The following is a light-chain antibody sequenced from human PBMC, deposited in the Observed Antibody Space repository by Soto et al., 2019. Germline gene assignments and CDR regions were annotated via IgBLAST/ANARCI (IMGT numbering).Light chain of an antibody. Sequence: DIQMTQSPSTLSSSVGDRVIITCLASQSISSWLAVYQQKPGEAPKLLIYKASSLQSGVPPRFSGSASGTEFSLPISSVKHDDFATYYSQQYSTNSWTFGLETKVEIK. J-gene: IGKJ1*01. CDR1: QSISSW. V-gene: IGKV1-5*03. CDR2: KAS. CDR3: QQYSTNSWT.